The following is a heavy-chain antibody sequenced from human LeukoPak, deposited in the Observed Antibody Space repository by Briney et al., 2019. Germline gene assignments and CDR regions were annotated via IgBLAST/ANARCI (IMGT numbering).Heavy chain of an antibody. CDR1: GGSISSHY. J-gene: IGHJ4*02. V-gene: IGHV4-59*11. D-gene: IGHD3-3*01. CDR2: IYYSGST. CDR3: ARSLSDFWSGYYPYYFDY. Sequence: SETLSLTCTVSGGSISSHYWSWIRQPPGKGLEWIGHIYYSGSTNYNPSLKSRVTISVDTSKNQFSLKLSSVTAADTAVYYCARSLSDFWSGYYPYYFDYWGQGTLVTVSS.